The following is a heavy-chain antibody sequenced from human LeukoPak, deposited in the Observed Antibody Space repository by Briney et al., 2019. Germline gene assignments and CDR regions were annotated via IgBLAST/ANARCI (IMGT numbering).Heavy chain of an antibody. J-gene: IGHJ4*02. CDR1: GGSFSGYY. CDR2: INHSGST. CDR3: ARGWTYSISSPHYFDY. D-gene: IGHD6-6*01. Sequence: PSETLCLTCAVYGGSFSGYYWSWIRQPPGKGLEWIGEINHSGSTNYNPSLKSRVTISVDTSKNQCSLKLSSVTAADTAVYYCARGWTYSISSPHYFDYWGQGTLVTVSS. V-gene: IGHV4-34*01.